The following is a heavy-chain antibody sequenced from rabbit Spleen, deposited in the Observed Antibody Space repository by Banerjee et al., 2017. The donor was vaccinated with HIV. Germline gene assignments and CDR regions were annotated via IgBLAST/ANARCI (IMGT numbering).Heavy chain of an antibody. CDR2: IDPLFGST. Sequence: GSGGGLVKPEGSLKLSCKASGFTLSSYYMNWVRQAPGKGLEWIGYIDPLFGSTYYANWVNGRFTISSHNAQNTLYLQLNSLTAADTATYFCVRGASSSGYYSLWGQGTLVTVS. CDR3: VRGASSSGYYSL. CDR1: GFTLSSYY. D-gene: IGHD1-1*01. V-gene: IGHV1S7*01. J-gene: IGHJ3*01.